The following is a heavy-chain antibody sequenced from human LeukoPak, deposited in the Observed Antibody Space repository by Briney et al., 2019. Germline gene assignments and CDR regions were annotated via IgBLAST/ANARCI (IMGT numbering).Heavy chain of an antibody. Sequence: SETLSLTCTVSGGSISSYYWSWIRQPPGKGLEWIGYIYTSGSTNYNPSLKSRVTISVDTSKNQFSLKLSSVTAADTAVYYCARGPWSPGTSVVYYYYYGMDVWGQGTTVTVSS. CDR3: ARGPWSPGTSVVYYYYYGMDV. CDR1: GGSISSYY. J-gene: IGHJ6*02. D-gene: IGHD6-13*01. V-gene: IGHV4-4*09. CDR2: IYTSGST.